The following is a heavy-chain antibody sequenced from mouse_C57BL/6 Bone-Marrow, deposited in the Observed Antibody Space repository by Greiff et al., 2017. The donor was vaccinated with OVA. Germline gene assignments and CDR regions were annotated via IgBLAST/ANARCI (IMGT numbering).Heavy chain of an antibody. Sequence: EVQLVESGEGLVKPGGSLKLSCAASGFTFSSYAMSWVRQTPEKRLEWVAYISSGGDYIYYADTVKGRFTISRDNARNTLYLQMSSLKSEDTAMYYCTIWIRGSSSYAMDYWGQGTSVTVSS. CDR3: TIWIRGSSSYAMDY. CDR1: GFTFSSYA. J-gene: IGHJ4*01. V-gene: IGHV5-9-1*02. D-gene: IGHD1-1*01. CDR2: ISSGGDYI.